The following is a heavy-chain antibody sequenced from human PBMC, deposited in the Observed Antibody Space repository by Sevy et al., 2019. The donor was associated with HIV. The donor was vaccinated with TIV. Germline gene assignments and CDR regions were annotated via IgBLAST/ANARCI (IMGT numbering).Heavy chain of an antibody. V-gene: IGHV4-4*07. CDR2: IYSSGRHGYTSWST. CDR1: GGSIRGYH. J-gene: IGHJ4*02. Sequence: SETLSLTCTVSGGSIRGYHWSWIRQPAGKGLEWIGRIYSSGRHGYTSWSTNYNPSLKGRFTMSLDTSKNQFSLNLISVTAADTAFYYCARERSEAAVPYYFDYWGQGTLVTVSS. D-gene: IGHD6-13*01. CDR3: ARERSEAAVPYYFDY.